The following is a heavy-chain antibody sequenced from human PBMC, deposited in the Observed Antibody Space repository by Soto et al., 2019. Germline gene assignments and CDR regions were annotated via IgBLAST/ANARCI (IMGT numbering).Heavy chain of an antibody. V-gene: IGHV1-69*13. J-gene: IGHJ4*02. Sequence: ASVKVSCKASGGTFSSYAISWVRQAPGQGLEWMGGIIPIFGTANYAQKFQGRVTITADESTSIAYMELSSLRSEDTAVYYCARGGLWIQRQRWGCFDYWGKGTLVTVSS. CDR1: GGTFSSYA. CDR2: IIPIFGTA. D-gene: IGHD5-18*01. CDR3: ARGGLWIQRQRWGCFDY.